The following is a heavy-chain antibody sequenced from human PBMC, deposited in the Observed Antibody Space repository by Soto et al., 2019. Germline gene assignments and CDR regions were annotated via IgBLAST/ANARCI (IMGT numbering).Heavy chain of an antibody. Sequence: SETLSLTCTVSGGSISSSSYYWGWIRQPPGKGLEWIGTVYYSGSTYYNPSLKSRVTISVDTSKNQFSLKLSSVTAADTAVYYCARTDYYGSGTYFDYWGQGTLVTVS. CDR1: GGSISSSSYY. CDR2: VYYSGST. J-gene: IGHJ4*02. V-gene: IGHV4-39*01. CDR3: ARTDYYGSGTYFDY. D-gene: IGHD3-10*01.